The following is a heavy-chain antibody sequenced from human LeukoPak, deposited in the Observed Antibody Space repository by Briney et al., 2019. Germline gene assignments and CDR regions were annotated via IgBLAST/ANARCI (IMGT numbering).Heavy chain of an antibody. V-gene: IGHV3-23*01. Sequence: PGGSLSLSCAASGFTVNSNYMSWVRQAPGKGLEWVSAISGSGISTYYADSVKGRFTISRDNSKNTVYLQISSLRAEDTAIYYCAKTLSYTSGWVYWGQGTLVTVSS. CDR3: AKTLSYTSGWVY. J-gene: IGHJ4*02. D-gene: IGHD6-19*01. CDR2: ISGSGIST. CDR1: GFTVNSNY.